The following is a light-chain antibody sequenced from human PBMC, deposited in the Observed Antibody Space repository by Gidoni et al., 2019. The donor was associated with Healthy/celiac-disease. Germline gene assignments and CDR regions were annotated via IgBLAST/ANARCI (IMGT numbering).Light chain of an antibody. CDR2: SNN. CDR3: AAWDDSLNVVV. V-gene: IGLV1-44*01. Sequence: QSVLTQPPSASGTPGQRVTISCSGSSSNIGSNTVNWYQQLPGTAPKLLIYSNNQTPSGVPDRFSCSKSGTSASLAISGLQSEDEADYYCAAWDDSLNVVVFGGGTKLTVL. CDR1: SSNIGSNT. J-gene: IGLJ2*01.